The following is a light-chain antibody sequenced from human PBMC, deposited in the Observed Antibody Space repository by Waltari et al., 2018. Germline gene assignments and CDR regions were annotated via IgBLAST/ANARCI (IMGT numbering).Light chain of an antibody. Sequence: IVMTQSPATLSVSPGERATLSCRASQSISTNLAWFQEKPGQAPRLLIYGASTRDTGVPARFSGSGSGTYFTLVISSLQSEDFAVYYCQQYDKWLRYSFGQGTKLEIK. CDR3: QQYDKWLRYS. CDR1: QSISTN. V-gene: IGKV3-15*01. J-gene: IGKJ2*01. CDR2: GAS.